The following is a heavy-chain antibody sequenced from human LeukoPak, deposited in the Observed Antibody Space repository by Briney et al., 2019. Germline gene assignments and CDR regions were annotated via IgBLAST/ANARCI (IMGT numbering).Heavy chain of an antibody. CDR1: GFTFSGSA. CDR2: IRSKANSYAT. CDR3: ASRGLDLDY. D-gene: IGHD3/OR15-3a*01. J-gene: IGHJ4*02. V-gene: IGHV3-73*01. Sequence: PGGSLKLSCAASGFTFSGSAMHWVRQASGKGLEWVGRIRSKANSYATAYAASVKGRFTISRDDSKNTAYLQMNSLRAEDTAVYYCASRGLDLDYWGQGALVTVSS.